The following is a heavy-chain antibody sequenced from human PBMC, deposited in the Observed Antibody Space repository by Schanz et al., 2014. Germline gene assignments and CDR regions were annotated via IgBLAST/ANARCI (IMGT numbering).Heavy chain of an antibody. D-gene: IGHD6-13*01. CDR1: GFSVGNKY. CDR3: AKSQGSSFDS. J-gene: IGHJ4*02. CDR2: LSEGGGGT. Sequence: EVQLVESGGGLVQPGGSLRLSCAASGFSVGNKYMNWVRQAPGKGLEWVSALSEGGGGTHYADSVRGRFTISSDSSKNTLYLQMSSLRADDTAVYYCAKSQGSSFDSWGQGTLVTVSS. V-gene: IGHV3-23*04.